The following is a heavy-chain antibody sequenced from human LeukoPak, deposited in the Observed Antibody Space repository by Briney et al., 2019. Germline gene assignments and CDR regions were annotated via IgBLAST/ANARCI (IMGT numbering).Heavy chain of an antibody. CDR3: AKNTVSGGHYQYYMDV. CDR1: GFTFSSYG. Sequence: GGSLRLSCAASGFTFSSYGMSWVRQAPGKGLEWVSAISGSGGSTYYADSVKGRFTISRDNSKNTLYLQMNSLRAEDTAVYYCAKNTVSGGHYQYYMDVWGKGTTVTVSS. J-gene: IGHJ6*03. D-gene: IGHD5/OR15-5a*01. V-gene: IGHV3-23*01. CDR2: ISGSGGST.